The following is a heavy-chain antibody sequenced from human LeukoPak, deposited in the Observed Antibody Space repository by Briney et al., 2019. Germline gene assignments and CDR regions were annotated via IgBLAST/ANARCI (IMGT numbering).Heavy chain of an antibody. CDR1: GGSFSGYY. CDR2: INHSGST. V-gene: IGHV4-34*01. CDR3: ARGSIVGATPHDL. J-gene: IGHJ2*01. D-gene: IGHD1-26*01. Sequence: SETLSLTCAVYGGSFSGYYWSWIRQPPGKGLEWIGEINHSGSTNYNPSLKSRVTISVDTSKNQFSLKLSSVTAADTAVYYCARGSIVGATPHDLWGRGTLVTVSS.